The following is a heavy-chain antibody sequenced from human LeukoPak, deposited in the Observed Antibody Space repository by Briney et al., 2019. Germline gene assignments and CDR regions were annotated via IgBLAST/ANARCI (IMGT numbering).Heavy chain of an antibody. D-gene: IGHD4-23*01. CDR3: ARDRVLGNGFLWELRSRGRLVY. CDR2: IIPIFGTA. Sequence: SVKVSCKASGGTFSSYAIGWVRQAPGQGLEWMGGIIPIFGTANYAQKFQGRVTITADKSTSTAYMELSSLRSEDTAVYYCARDRVLGNGFLWELRSRGRLVYWGQGTLVTVSS. CDR1: GGTFSSYA. V-gene: IGHV1-69*06. J-gene: IGHJ4*02.